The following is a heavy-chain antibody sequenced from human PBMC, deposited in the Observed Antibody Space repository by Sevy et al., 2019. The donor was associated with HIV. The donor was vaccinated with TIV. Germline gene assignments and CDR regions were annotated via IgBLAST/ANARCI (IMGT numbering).Heavy chain of an antibody. Sequence: SETLSLTCAVYGGSFSGYYWSWIRQPPGKGLEWIGEINHSGSTNYNPSLKSRVTISVDTSKNQFSLKLSSVTAADTAVYYCARRGNDYGDDSDYWGQGTLVTVSS. CDR1: GGSFSGYY. CDR2: INHSGST. CDR3: ARRGNDYGDDSDY. V-gene: IGHV4-34*01. J-gene: IGHJ4*02. D-gene: IGHD4-17*01.